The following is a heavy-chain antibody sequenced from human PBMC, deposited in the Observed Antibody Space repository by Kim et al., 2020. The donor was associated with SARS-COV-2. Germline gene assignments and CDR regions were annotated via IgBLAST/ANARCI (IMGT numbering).Heavy chain of an antibody. CDR2: IYSGGST. CDR3: ARHERDIYYYYGMDV. V-gene: IGHV3-53*01. CDR1: GFTVSSNY. Sequence: GGSLRLSCAASGFTVSSNYMSWVRQAPGKGLEWFSVIYSGGSTYYAYSVKGRFTISRDNSKNTLYLQMNSLRAEDTAVYYCARHERDIYYYYGMDVWGQGTTGTVSS. J-gene: IGHJ6*02. D-gene: IGHD2-15*01.